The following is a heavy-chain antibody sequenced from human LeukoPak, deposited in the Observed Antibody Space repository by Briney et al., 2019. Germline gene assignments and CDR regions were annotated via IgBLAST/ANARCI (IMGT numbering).Heavy chain of an antibody. V-gene: IGHV1-69*13. D-gene: IGHD5-24*01. CDR1: GGTFSSYA. J-gene: IGHJ4*02. CDR3: ARDRDGYNMYYFDY. CDR2: IIPIFGTA. Sequence: SVKVSCTASGGTFSSYAISWVRQAPGQGLEWMGGIIPIFGTANYAQKFQGRVTITADESTSTAYMELSSLRSEDTAVYYCARDRDGYNMYYFDYWGQGTLVTVSS.